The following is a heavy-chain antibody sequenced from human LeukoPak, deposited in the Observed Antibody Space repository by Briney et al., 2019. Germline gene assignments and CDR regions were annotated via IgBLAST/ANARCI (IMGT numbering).Heavy chain of an antibody. CDR1: GYTFTGYY. Sequence: ASVKVSCKASGYTFTGYYMHWVRQAPGQGLEWMGWINPNSGGSTSYAQKFQGRVTMTRDMSTSTVYMELSSLRSEDTAVYYCARVSEPNIAARPYNWFDPWGQGTLVTVSS. J-gene: IGHJ5*02. CDR2: INPNSGGST. D-gene: IGHD6-6*01. V-gene: IGHV1-46*01. CDR3: ARVSEPNIAARPYNWFDP.